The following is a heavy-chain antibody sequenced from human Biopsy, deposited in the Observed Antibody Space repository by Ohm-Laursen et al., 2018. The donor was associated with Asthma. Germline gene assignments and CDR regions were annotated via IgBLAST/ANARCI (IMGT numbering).Heavy chain of an antibody. Sequence: SVKVSCKVSGGSFSNFAFSWVRQAPGHGLEWMGTILTKFDITSYAEKFQGRVTITADKSTSTTYMELSRLRSEDTAVYYCARSYDTDSYPVLVLDYWGQGTLVTVSS. CDR2: ILTKFDIT. D-gene: IGHD3-22*01. J-gene: IGHJ4*02. CDR1: GGSFSNFA. CDR3: ARSYDTDSYPVLVLDY. V-gene: IGHV1-69*04.